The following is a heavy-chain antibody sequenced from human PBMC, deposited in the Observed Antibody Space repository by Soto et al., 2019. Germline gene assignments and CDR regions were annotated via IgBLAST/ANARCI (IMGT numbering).Heavy chain of an antibody. J-gene: IGHJ4*02. D-gene: IGHD1-20*01. V-gene: IGHV3-15*01. CDR2: IKSEADGGTT. CDR3: TTDRRITLAQFDY. Sequence: GGSLRLSCAASGLTVSSAWMSWVRQAPGKGLEWVARIKSEADGGTTDYAAPVKGRFTIPRDDSKNILDLQMNSLKTEDTAVYYCTTDRRITLAQFDYWGQGALVTVSS. CDR1: GLTVSSAW.